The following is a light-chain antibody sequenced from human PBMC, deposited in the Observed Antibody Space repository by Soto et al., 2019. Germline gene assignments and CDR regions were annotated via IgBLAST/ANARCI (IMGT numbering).Light chain of an antibody. CDR3: QSYDSSLSAEGI. Sequence: QAVVTQPPSVSGAPGQRVTISCTGSSSNIGAGYDVHWYQQLPGTAPKLLIYGNSNRPSGVPDRFSGSKSGTSASLAITGLQAEDEADYYCQSYDSSLSAEGIFGGGTKRTVL. CDR1: SSNIGAGYD. J-gene: IGLJ2*01. V-gene: IGLV1-40*01. CDR2: GNS.